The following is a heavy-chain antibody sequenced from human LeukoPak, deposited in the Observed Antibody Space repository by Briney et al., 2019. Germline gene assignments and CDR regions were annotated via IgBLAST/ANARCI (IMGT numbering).Heavy chain of an antibody. CDR3: ATTNVYYYGSGTDY. V-gene: IGHV3-7*01. D-gene: IGHD3-10*01. CDR1: GFTLSSYW. J-gene: IGHJ4*02. CDR2: IKQDGSEK. Sequence: GGSLRLSCVASGFTLSSYWMSWVRQAPGKGLEWVANIKQDGSEKYYVDSVMGRFTISRDNAKNSLYLQMNSLRTEDTAVFYCATTNVYYYGSGTDYWGQGTLVTVSS.